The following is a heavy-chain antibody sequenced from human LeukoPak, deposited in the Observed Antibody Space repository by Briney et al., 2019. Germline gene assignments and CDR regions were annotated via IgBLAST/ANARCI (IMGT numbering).Heavy chain of an antibody. V-gene: IGHV3-23*01. Sequence: QTGGSLRLSCAASGFTFSSYAMSWVRQAPGKGLEWVSTISGSGSGGSTHYADSVKGRFTISRDNSKDTLYLQMNSLRAEDTAVYYCAKLLAVTNSYYFNYWGQGTLVTVSS. CDR1: GFTFSSYA. CDR3: AKLLAVTNSYYFNY. D-gene: IGHD6-19*01. J-gene: IGHJ4*02. CDR2: ISGSGSGGST.